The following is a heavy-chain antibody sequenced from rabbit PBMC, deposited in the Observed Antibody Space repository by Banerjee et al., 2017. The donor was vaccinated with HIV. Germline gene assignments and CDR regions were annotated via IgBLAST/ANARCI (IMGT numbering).Heavy chain of an antibody. J-gene: IGHJ4*01. V-gene: IGHV1S43*01. D-gene: IGHD1-1*01. CDR3: ARGDTGSRHSPFNL. CDR2: IYTGSGAT. CDR1: GLDFGSSYW. Sequence: QEQLKESGGGLVRPGGSLTLTCKASGLDFGSSYWICWVRQAPGKGLEWIGCIYTGSGATYYASWVNGRFTISRSTSLNTVTLQMTSLTAADTATYFCARGDTGSRHSPFNLWGQGTLVTVS.